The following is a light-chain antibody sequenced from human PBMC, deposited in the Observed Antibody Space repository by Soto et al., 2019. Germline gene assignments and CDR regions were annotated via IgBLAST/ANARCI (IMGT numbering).Light chain of an antibody. J-gene: IGLJ2*01. Sequence: QPVLTQPPSASGTPVQRVTISCSGSTSNIGSDTVNWYQQLPGTAPKLLIYRNTQRPSGVPDRFSGSKSGASASLAISGLQSEDEADYYCASWDDSLDVVGFGGGTKLTVL. V-gene: IGLV1-44*01. CDR2: RNT. CDR3: ASWDDSLDVVG. CDR1: TSNIGSDT.